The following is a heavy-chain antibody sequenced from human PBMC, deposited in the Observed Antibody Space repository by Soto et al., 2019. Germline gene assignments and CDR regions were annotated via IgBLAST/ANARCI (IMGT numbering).Heavy chain of an antibody. D-gene: IGHD3-22*01. CDR3: ARLQYYDSCWFDP. CDR1: GGSISSSSYY. Sequence: QLQRQESGPGLVKPSETLSLTCTVSGGSISSSSYYWGWIRQPPGKGLEWIGSIYYSGSTYYNPSLKSRVTISVDTSKNQFSLKLSSVTAADTAVYYCARLQYYDSCWFDPWGQGTLVTVSS. CDR2: IYYSGST. V-gene: IGHV4-39*01. J-gene: IGHJ5*02.